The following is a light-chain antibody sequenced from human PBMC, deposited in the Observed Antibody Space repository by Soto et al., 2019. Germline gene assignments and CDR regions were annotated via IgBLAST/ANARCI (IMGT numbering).Light chain of an antibody. Sequence: QSALTQPRSVSGSLGQSVTISCTGTRSDVGGYNYVSWYQQYPGKAPKVMIYDVSKRPSGVPDRFSGSKSGSTATLTISGLQAEDEADYYCCSYAGDYTGVFGGGTKLTVL. J-gene: IGLJ3*02. CDR1: RSDVGGYNY. CDR2: DVS. V-gene: IGLV2-11*01. CDR3: CSYAGDYTGV.